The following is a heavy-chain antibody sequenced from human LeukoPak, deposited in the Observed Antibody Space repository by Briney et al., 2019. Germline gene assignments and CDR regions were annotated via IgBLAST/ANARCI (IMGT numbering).Heavy chain of an antibody. CDR2: IYYSGST. D-gene: IGHD6-13*01. V-gene: IGHV4-30-4*01. Sequence: SQALSLTCTVSGGSISSGDYYWSWIRQPPGKGLEWIGYIYYSGSTYYNPSLKSRVTISVDTSKNQFSLKLSSVTAADTAVYYCARDMQQLDAFDIWGQGTMVTVSS. CDR1: GGSISSGDYY. CDR3: ARDMQQLDAFDI. J-gene: IGHJ3*02.